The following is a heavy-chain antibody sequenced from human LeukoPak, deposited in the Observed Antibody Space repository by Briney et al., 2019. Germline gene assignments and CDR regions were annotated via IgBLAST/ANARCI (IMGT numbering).Heavy chain of an antibody. D-gene: IGHD3-22*01. CDR2: ISSSSSYI. CDR1: GFTFSSYS. V-gene: IGHV3-21*01. Sequence: GGSLRLSCAASGFTFSSYSMNWVRQAPGKGLEWVSSISSSSSYIYYADSVKGRFTISRDNAKNSLYLQMNSLRAEDTAVYYCARDRETAYYYDSSGYTDWGQGTLVTVSS. J-gene: IGHJ4*02. CDR3: ARDRETAYYYDSSGYTD.